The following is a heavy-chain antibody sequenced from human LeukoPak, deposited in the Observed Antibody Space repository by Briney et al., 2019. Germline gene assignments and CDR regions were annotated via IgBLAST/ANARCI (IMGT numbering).Heavy chain of an antibody. Sequence: GGSLRLSYAASGFTFSSYGMHWVRQAPGKGLEWVAFIRFDGTNKYYADSVKGRFTISRDNSKNTLYLQMNSLRAEDTAVYYCAKAPRHRGISMVRGVREDHYMDVWGKGTTVTISS. V-gene: IGHV3-30*02. J-gene: IGHJ6*03. D-gene: IGHD3-10*01. CDR1: GFTFSSYG. CDR3: AKAPRHRGISMVRGVREDHYMDV. CDR2: IRFDGTNK.